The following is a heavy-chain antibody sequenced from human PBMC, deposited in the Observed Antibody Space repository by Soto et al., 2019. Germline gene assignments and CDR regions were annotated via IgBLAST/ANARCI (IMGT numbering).Heavy chain of an antibody. CDR2: IYYSGST. CDR1: GGSVSGYY. Sequence: SETLSLTCAVYGGSVSGYYWSWIRQHPGKGLEWIGYIYYSGSTYYNPSLKSRVTISVDTSKNQFSLKLSSVTAADTAVYYCARVGYDFWSAPNWFDPWGQGTLVTVSS. D-gene: IGHD3-3*01. J-gene: IGHJ5*02. CDR3: ARVGYDFWSAPNWFDP. V-gene: IGHV4-31*11.